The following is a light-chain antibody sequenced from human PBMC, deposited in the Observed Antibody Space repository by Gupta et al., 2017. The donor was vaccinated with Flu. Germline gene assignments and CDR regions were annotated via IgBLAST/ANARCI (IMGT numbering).Light chain of an antibody. J-gene: IGLJ2*01. Sequence: QLVLPHSPSASASLGASVTLTCTLSSGHSNYVTAWHQQQPEKGPRSLMKLNGDGSHNRGDGAPDRFSCSCSGAERHLTIASRQSEAEDDYYWQTGDTGIQVFGGGTKLTVL. CDR3: QTGDTGIQV. CDR2: LNGDGSH. V-gene: IGLV4-69*01. CDR1: SGHSNYV.